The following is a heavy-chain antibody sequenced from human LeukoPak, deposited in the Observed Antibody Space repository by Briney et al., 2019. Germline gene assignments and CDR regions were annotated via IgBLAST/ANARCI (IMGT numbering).Heavy chain of an antibody. J-gene: IGHJ4*02. CDR3: AKDEVIYCSSTNC. Sequence: GGSLRLSCAASGFTFSSYAMSWVRQAPGKGLEWVSYISSSSTIYYADSVKGRFTISRDNAKNSLYLQMNSLRAEDTAVYYCAKDEVIYCSSTNCWGQGTLVTVSS. D-gene: IGHD2-2*01. CDR1: GFTFSSYA. CDR2: ISSSSTI. V-gene: IGHV3-48*01.